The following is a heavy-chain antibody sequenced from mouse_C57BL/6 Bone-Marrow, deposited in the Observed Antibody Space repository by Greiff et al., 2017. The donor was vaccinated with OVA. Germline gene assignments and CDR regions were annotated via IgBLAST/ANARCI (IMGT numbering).Heavy chain of an antibody. V-gene: IGHV5-2*01. CDR3: ARHLYYYGSSYGAMDY. D-gene: IGHD1-1*01. CDR2: INSDGGST. J-gene: IGHJ4*01. Sequence: EVQGVESGGGLVQPGESLKLSCESNEYEFPSHDMSWVRKTPEKRLELVAAINSDGGSTYYPDTMEKRFIISRDNTKKTLYLQMSSLRSEDTALYYCARHLYYYGSSYGAMDYWGQGTSVTVSS. CDR1: EYEFPSHD.